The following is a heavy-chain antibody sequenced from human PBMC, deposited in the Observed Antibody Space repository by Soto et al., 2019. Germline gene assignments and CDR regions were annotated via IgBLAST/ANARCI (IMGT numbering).Heavy chain of an antibody. CDR1: GFTFSSYS. D-gene: IGHD2-2*01. J-gene: IGHJ5*02. Sequence: GGSLRLSCAASGFTFSSYSMNWVRQAPGKGLEWVSSISSSSSYIYYADSVKGRFTISRDNAKNSLYLQMNSLRAEDTAVYYCARDPYIVVVPAAKIASDNWFDPWGQGTLVTVSS. CDR3: ARDPYIVVVPAAKIASDNWFDP. CDR2: ISSSSSYI. V-gene: IGHV3-21*01.